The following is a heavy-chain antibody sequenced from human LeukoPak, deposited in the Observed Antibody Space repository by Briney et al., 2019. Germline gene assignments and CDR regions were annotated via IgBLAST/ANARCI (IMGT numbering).Heavy chain of an antibody. CDR2: ISYDGRNK. D-gene: IGHD3-10*01. J-gene: IGHJ4*02. CDR3: AREWSGFGELPDY. V-gene: IGHV3-30*04. CDR1: GFTFSNYA. Sequence: GGSLRLSCAASGFTFSNYAMHWVRQAPGKGLEWMSVISYDGRNKYFADSVKGRFTISRDNAKNTLYLQMNSLRVEDTAVYYCAREWSGFGELPDYWGQGTLVTVSS.